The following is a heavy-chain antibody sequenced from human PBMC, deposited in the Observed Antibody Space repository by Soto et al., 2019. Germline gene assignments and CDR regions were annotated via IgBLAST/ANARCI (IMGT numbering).Heavy chain of an antibody. CDR2: ISSSGSTI. J-gene: IGHJ5*02. CDR3: ARTQPGLDP. CDR1: GFTFSSYE. D-gene: IGHD7-27*01. V-gene: IGHV3-48*03. Sequence: LRLSCAASGFTFSSYEMNWVRQAPGKGLEWVSYISSSGSTIYYADSVKGRFTISRDNAKNSLYLQMNSLRAEDTAVYYCARTQPGLDPWGQGTLVTVSS.